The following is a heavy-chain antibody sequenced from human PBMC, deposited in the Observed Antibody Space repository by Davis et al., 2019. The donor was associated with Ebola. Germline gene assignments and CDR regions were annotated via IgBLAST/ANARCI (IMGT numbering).Heavy chain of an antibody. J-gene: IGHJ3*02. CDR1: GGSLRSYY. D-gene: IGHD2-21*01. V-gene: IGHV4-59*12. CDR2: IYYSGST. CDR3: ARGPSIRAFDI. Sequence: MPSETLSLTCTVSGGSLRSYYWSWIRQSPGKGLEWIGYIYYSGSTNYNPSLKSRVTISVDTSKNQFSLKLSSVTAADTAVYYCARGPSIRAFDIWGQGTMVTVSS.